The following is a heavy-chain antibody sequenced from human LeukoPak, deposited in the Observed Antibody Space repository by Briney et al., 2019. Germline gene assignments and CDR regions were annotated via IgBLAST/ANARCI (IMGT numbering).Heavy chain of an antibody. Sequence: GRSLRLSCAAAGLTFSSYGMHWVRQAPGKWLDWVAVIWYDGSNKYYADSVKGRFTISRDNSKNTLYLQMNSLRAEDTALYYCARDSSGYDYGGADYWGQGTLVTVSS. J-gene: IGHJ4*02. D-gene: IGHD5-12*01. CDR1: GLTFSSYG. CDR2: IWYDGSNK. CDR3: ARDSSGYDYGGADY. V-gene: IGHV3-33*01.